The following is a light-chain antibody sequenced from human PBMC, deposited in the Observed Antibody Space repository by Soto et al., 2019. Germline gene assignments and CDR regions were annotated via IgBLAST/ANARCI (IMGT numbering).Light chain of an antibody. CDR1: QRFSSN. V-gene: IGKV3-15*01. CDR2: GAS. J-gene: IGKJ1*01. CDR3: QQYNKWPPT. Sequence: EIVMTQSPATLSVSPGERATLSCRASQRFSSNLAWFQQKPGQAPRLLIYGASPRDTGIPARFSGSGSGTEFTLTISSLQSEDFAVYHCQQYNKWPPTFGQGTKVDVK.